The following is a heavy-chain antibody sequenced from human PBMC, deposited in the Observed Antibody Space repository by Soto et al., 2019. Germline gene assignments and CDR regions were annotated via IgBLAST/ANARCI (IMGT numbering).Heavy chain of an antibody. Sequence: SETLSLTCTVSGGSISSYYWSWIRQPPGKGLEWIGYIYYSGSTNYNPSLKSRVTISVDTSKNQFSLKLSSVTAADTAVYYCARDSGGSAREFDYWGQGTLVTVSS. CDR1: GGSISSYY. J-gene: IGHJ4*02. CDR2: IYYSGST. CDR3: ARDSGGSAREFDY. D-gene: IGHD5-12*01. V-gene: IGHV4-59*01.